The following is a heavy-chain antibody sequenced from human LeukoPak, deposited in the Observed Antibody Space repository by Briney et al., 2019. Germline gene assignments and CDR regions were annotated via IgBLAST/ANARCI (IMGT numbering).Heavy chain of an antibody. CDR3: ARWRWQQSEFAY. Sequence: GGSLRLLCDASGLTFRNFWMAWVRQAPGQGLEWVANIHGDGSQKYFVDAVKGRFSVPRHNDKNSIFLQMNSLRAEDTGVYYCARWRWQQSEFAYWGQGTLVTVSS. CDR1: GLTFRNFW. V-gene: IGHV3-7*01. D-gene: IGHD5-24*01. CDR2: IHGDGSQK. J-gene: IGHJ4*02.